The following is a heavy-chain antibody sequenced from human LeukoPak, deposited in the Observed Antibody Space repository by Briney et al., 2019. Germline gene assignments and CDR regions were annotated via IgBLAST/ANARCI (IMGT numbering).Heavy chain of an antibody. Sequence: PSETLSLTCTVSGGFVGSFYWSWIRQPAGKGLEWIGRIYTNGSTKYNPSLKSRVTMSVDPSKNQFSLKLTSVTAADTAVYYCARDFSNSLYFDYWGQGTLVTVSS. V-gene: IGHV4-4*07. CDR2: IYTNGST. D-gene: IGHD1-1*01. CDR1: GGFVGSFY. J-gene: IGHJ4*02. CDR3: ARDFSNSLYFDY.